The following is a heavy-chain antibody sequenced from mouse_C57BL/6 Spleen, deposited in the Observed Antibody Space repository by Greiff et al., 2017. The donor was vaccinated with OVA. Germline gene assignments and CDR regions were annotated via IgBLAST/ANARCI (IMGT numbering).Heavy chain of an antibody. V-gene: IGHV14-4*01. CDR3: TVLWLRQGFAY. J-gene: IGHJ3*01. CDR2: IDPENGDT. CDR1: GFTITGDY. D-gene: IGHD2-2*01. Sequence: VQLLQSGAEFVRPGASVKLSCTASGFTITGDYMHWVKQTPDQGLEWIGWIDPENGDTEYASKFQGKATRTADTSSNTAYLQLSSLTSEDTAVYYCTVLWLRQGFAYWGQGTLVTVSA.